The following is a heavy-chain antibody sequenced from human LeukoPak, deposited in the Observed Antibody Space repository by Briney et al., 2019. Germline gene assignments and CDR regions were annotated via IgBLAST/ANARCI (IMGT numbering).Heavy chain of an antibody. CDR1: GGSISSSSYY. J-gene: IGHJ4*02. D-gene: IGHD3-10*01. V-gene: IGHV4-39*07. CDR2: IYHSGST. CDR3: AREGHLVRGVIISRPIDY. Sequence: KPSETLSLTCTVSGGSISSSSYYWGCIRQPPGKGLECIGYIYHSGSTYYNPSLKSRVTISVDRSKHQFSLKLSSVTAADTAVYYCAREGHLVRGVIISRPIDYWGQGTLVTVSS.